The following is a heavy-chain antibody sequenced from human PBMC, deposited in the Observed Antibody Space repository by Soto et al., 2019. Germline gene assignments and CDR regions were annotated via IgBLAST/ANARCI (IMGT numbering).Heavy chain of an antibody. J-gene: IGHJ5*02. CDR2: ISGSTYRT. V-gene: IGHV3-23*01. D-gene: IGHD3-3*01. Sequence: GGSLRLSCAASGFTFSDYAMSWVRQAPAKAPEWVSTISGSTYRTYYADSVKGRFTISRDNSKNTLYLQMNSLRAEDTATYYCAKHPVHDFWSGHSRNWFDPWGQGTLVTVSS. CDR3: AKHPVHDFWSGHSRNWFDP. CDR1: GFTFSDYA.